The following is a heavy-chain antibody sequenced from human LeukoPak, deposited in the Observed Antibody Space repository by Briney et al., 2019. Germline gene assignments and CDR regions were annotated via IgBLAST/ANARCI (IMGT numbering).Heavy chain of an antibody. Sequence: GRSLRLSCAASGFTFSSYAMHWVRQAPGKGLEWVAVISYDGSNKHYADSVKGRFTISRDNSKNTLYLQMNSLRAEDTAVYYCARMEGTSSSEPRVPANYWGQGTLVTVSS. CDR2: ISYDGSNK. D-gene: IGHD6-25*01. CDR1: GFTFSSYA. J-gene: IGHJ4*02. CDR3: ARMEGTSSSEPRVPANY. V-gene: IGHV3-30-3*01.